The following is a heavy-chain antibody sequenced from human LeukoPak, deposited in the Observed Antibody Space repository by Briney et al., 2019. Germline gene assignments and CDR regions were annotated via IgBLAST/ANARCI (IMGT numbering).Heavy chain of an antibody. D-gene: IGHD3-9*01. CDR1: GYTFTSYW. J-gene: IGHJ4*02. CDR3: ACVRYYDILTGYYPIRY. CDR2: IDPSDSYT. V-gene: IGHV5-10-1*01. Sequence: GGSLQISCQGSGYTFTSYWISWVRQVPGKGLEWMGRIDPSDSYTNYSSSFQGHVTISADKSISTAYLQWSSLKASDTAMYYCACVRYYDILTGYYPIRYWGQGTLVTVSS.